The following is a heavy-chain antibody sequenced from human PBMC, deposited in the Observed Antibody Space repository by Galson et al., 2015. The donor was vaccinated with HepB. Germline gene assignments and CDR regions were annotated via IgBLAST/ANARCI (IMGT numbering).Heavy chain of an antibody. D-gene: IGHD6-13*01. CDR1: GFTFSNYG. CDR2: IWYDGSYK. CDR3: ARDISSSWYDY. Sequence: SGFTFSNYGMHWVRQAPGKGLEWVAVIWYDGSYKYYADSVKGRFTISRDNSKKMLYLQMNSLRAEDTAVYKCARDISSSWYDYWGQGTLVTVSS. V-gene: IGHV3-33*01. J-gene: IGHJ4*02.